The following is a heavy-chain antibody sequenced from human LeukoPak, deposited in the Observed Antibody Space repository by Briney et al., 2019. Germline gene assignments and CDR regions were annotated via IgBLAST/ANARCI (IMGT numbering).Heavy chain of an antibody. CDR3: AHQHYDNCWHPFHH. CDR2: YYYNNNK. V-gene: IGHV2-5*01. Sequence: KEAGPSLVKPTQTHSLTCAFSWFWLITHQVGVGWIRQPPGKTLVWLAIYYYNNNKFYSPPLENRVTVTKDTSKNQVVLTLTNMDPMDTATYYCAHQHYDNCWHPFHHWGQGTLVTVSS. CDR1: WFWLITHQVG. D-gene: IGHD3-22*01. J-gene: IGHJ1*01.